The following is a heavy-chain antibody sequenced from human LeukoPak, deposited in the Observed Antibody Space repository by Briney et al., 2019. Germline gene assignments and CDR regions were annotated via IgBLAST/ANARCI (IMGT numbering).Heavy chain of an antibody. CDR2: INPNSGDT. Sequence: ASVKVSCKASGYTFTGHYIQWVRQAPGQGLEWMGWINPNSGDTEYSRKFQGRVTMTRDTPITTAYMELSGLRSDDTAVYHCARSGDRSPSVRGFGYYYGMDVWGQGTTVTVS. V-gene: IGHV1-2*02. CDR3: ARSGDRSPSVRGFGYYYGMDV. D-gene: IGHD3-10*01. CDR1: GYTFTGHY. J-gene: IGHJ6*02.